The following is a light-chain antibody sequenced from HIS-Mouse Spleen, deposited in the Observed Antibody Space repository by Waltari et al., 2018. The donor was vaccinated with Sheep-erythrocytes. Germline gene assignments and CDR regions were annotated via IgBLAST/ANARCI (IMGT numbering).Light chain of an antibody. CDR3: QQYNNWPPGT. CDR2: GAS. CDR1: QSVSSN. V-gene: IGKV3-15*01. J-gene: IGKJ2*02. Sequence: EIVMTQSPATLSVSPGERATLSCRASQSVSSNLAWYQQKPGQAPRLLIYGASTRATGIPARFSGSGSGTEFTLTIGSMQSEDFAVYYCQQYNNWPPGTFGQGTKL.